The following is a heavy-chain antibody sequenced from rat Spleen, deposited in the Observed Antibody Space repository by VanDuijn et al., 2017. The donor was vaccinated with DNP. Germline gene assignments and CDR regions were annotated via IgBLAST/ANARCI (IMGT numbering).Heavy chain of an antibody. J-gene: IGHJ2*01. CDR1: GFTFSDYY. V-gene: IGHV5-7*01. CDR2: ITYDGSNT. Sequence: EVQLVESGGNLVQPGRSLKLSCAASGFTFSDYYMAWVRQAPAKGLEWVATITYDGSNTYYRDSVKGRFIISRNNARSTLYLQMDSLRSDDTATYYCAGRPPPTRGPFDYWGQGIMVTVSS. D-gene: IGHD1-4*01. CDR3: AGRPPPTRGPFDY.